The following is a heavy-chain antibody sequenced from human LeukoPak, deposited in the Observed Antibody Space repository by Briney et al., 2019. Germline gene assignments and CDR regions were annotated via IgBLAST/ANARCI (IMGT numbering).Heavy chain of an antibody. CDR2: IKQDGSEK. J-gene: IGHJ4*02. V-gene: IGHV3-7*01. D-gene: IGHD3-22*01. CDR3: ARDTPTGSGYYLPSVVDY. Sequence: TGGSLRLSCAASGFTFSSYWMSWVRQAPGKGLEWVANIKQDGSEKYYVDSVKGRFTISRDNAKNSLYLQMNSLRAEDTAVYYCARDTPTGSGYYLPSVVDYWGQGTLVTVSS. CDR1: GFTFSSYW.